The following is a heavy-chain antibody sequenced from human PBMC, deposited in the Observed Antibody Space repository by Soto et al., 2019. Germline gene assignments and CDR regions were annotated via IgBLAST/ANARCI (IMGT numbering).Heavy chain of an antibody. CDR3: ARRYGDAFDI. D-gene: IGHD4-17*01. J-gene: IGHJ3*02. Sequence: QVQLQESGPGLVKPSETLSLTCTVSGGSISSYYWSWIRQPPGKGLEWIGYIYYSGSTNYNPSLNTRATVSVDTSKNQFSLKLSSVTAADTAVYYCARRYGDAFDIWGQGTMVTVSS. CDR1: GGSISSYY. CDR2: IYYSGST. V-gene: IGHV4-59*08.